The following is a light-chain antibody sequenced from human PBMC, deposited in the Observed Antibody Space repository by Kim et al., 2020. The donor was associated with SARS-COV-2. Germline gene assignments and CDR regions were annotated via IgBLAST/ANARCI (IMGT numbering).Light chain of an antibody. V-gene: IGLV3-19*01. J-gene: IGLJ1*01. CDR2: GQS. CDR3: NSRDISGNYYV. CDR1: SLRNYY. Sequence: LGKTVRITCQGDSLRNYYASWYQQKPGQAPILVIYGQSNRPSGIPDRFSSSSSGNTASLTITGTQAEDEADYYCNSRDISGNYYVFGTGTKVTVL.